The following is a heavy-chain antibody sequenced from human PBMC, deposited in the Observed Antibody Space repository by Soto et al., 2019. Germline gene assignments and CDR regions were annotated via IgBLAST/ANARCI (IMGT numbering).Heavy chain of an antibody. CDR3: ARHGNTVTTGYYYGMDV. J-gene: IGHJ6*02. D-gene: IGHD4-17*01. Sequence: SDTLALTCTFSCGSIISSSDYWGWIRQPPGNGLEWIGTIYYSGSTYYNPSLKSRVTISEDTSKNQFSLKLSSVTATDTAVYYCARHGNTVTTGYYYGMDVWGQGTTVTVSS. V-gene: IGHV4-39*01. CDR1: CGSIISSSDY. CDR2: IYYSGST.